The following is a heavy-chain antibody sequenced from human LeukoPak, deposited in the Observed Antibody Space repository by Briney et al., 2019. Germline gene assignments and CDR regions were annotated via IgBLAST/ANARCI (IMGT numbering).Heavy chain of an antibody. D-gene: IGHD3-10*01. CDR3: ARGELLWFGELCPWLLL. CDR2: IIPIFGTA. J-gene: IGHJ4*02. CDR1: GGTFSSYA. V-gene: IGHV1-69*13. Sequence: SVKVSCKASGGTFSSYAISWVRQAPGQGLEWMGGIIPIFGTANYAQKFQGRVTITADESTSTAYMELSSLRSEDTAVYYCARGELLWFGELCPWLLLWGQGTLVTVSS.